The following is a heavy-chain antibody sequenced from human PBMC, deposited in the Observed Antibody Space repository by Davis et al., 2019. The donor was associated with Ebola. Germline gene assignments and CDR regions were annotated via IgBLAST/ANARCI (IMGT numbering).Heavy chain of an antibody. CDR2: ISRSGGSP. V-gene: IGHV3-23*01. D-gene: IGHD2-15*01. Sequence: GESLKISCAASGFTFSSYAMSWVRQAPGKGLEWVSAISRSGGSPYYADSVKGRFTISRDNSKNTLYLQMNSLRAEDTAVYYCARDGRFLAVVGAFDIWGQGTMVTVSS. CDR3: ARDGRFLAVVGAFDI. CDR1: GFTFSSYA. J-gene: IGHJ3*02.